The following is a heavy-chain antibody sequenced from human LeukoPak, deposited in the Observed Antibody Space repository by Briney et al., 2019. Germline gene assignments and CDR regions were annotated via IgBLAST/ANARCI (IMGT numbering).Heavy chain of an antibody. D-gene: IGHD1-26*01. CDR1: GGSFSGYY. CDR3: ARHHPYSGSFDIAGYFDL. J-gene: IGHJ2*01. Sequence: NPSETLSLTCAVYGGSFSGYYWSWIRQPPGKGLEWLGEINHSGSTNYNPSPKSRVTISVDTSKNQFSLNLRFVTAADTAVYYCARHHPYSGSFDIAGYFDLWGRGTLVTVSS. V-gene: IGHV4-34*01. CDR2: INHSGST.